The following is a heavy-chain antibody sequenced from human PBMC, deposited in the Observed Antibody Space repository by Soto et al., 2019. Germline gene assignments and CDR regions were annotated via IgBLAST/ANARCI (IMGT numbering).Heavy chain of an antibody. J-gene: IGHJ5*02. CDR1: GGSISSGDYY. CDR3: ALFSYYYDSSGYGIVVFDP. Sequence: QVQLQESGPGLVKPSQTLSLTCTVSGGSISSGDYYWSWIRQPPGKGLEWIGYIYYSESTYYNPSLKSRVTISVDTSKNQFSLMLSSVTAADTAVYYCALFSYYYDSSGYGIVVFDPWGQGTLVTVSS. V-gene: IGHV4-30-4*01. D-gene: IGHD3-22*01. CDR2: IYYSEST.